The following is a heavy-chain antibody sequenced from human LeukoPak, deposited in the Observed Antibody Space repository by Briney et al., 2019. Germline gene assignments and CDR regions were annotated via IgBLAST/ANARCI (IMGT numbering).Heavy chain of an antibody. CDR2: MNPNSGNT. Sequence: GASVKVSCKASGYTFTSYVISWVRQATGQGLEWMGWMNPNSGNTGYAQKFQGRVTITRNTSISTAYMELSSLRSEDTAVYYCARADSKQWLARGFDPWGQGTLVTVSS. D-gene: IGHD6-19*01. CDR3: ARADSKQWLARGFDP. CDR1: GYTFTSYV. J-gene: IGHJ5*02. V-gene: IGHV1-8*03.